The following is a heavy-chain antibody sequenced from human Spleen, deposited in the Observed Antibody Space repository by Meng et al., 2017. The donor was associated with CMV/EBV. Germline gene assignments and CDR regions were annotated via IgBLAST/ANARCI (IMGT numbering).Heavy chain of an antibody. CDR1: KFTFGSYT. Sequence: GGSLRLSCAASKFTFGSYTMHWVRQAPGKGLDWVALISYDAWNKHYADSVKGRFTISRDNSNSTLYLQMNSLRVEDTAVYYCARVVGATRLDSWGQGTLVTVSS. J-gene: IGHJ4*02. CDR2: ISYDAWNK. CDR3: ARVVGATRLDS. V-gene: IGHV3-30*04. D-gene: IGHD1-26*01.